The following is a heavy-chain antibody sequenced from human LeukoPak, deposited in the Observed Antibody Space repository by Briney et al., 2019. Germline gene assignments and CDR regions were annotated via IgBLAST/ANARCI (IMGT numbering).Heavy chain of an antibody. D-gene: IGHD3-10*01. CDR1: GYTFTSYG. J-gene: IGHJ4*02. CDR2: ISAYNGNT. V-gene: IGHV1-18*01. CDR3: ARAGYYYGSGSSYFDY. Sequence: ASVKVSCKASGYTFTSYGISWVRQVPGQGLEWMGWISAYNGNTNYAQKLQGRVTMTTDTSTSTAYMELRSLRSDDTAVYYCARAGYYYGSGSSYFDYWGQGTLVTVSS.